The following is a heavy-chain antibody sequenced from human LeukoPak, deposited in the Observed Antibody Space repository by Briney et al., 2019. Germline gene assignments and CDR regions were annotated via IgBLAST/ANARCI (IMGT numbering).Heavy chain of an antibody. CDR3: AKGGATRGRFEN. V-gene: IGHV3-7*01. J-gene: IGHJ4*02. Sequence: HSGGSLRLSCAASGFPFNVQTMSWVRQAPGKGLNWVASMREDGTEIYYADSVKGRFTISRDNPTNSLYLQMNSLRAEDTAVYYCAKGGATRGRFENWGQGTRVTVSS. CDR2: MREDGTEI. D-gene: IGHD1-26*01. CDR1: GFPFNVQT.